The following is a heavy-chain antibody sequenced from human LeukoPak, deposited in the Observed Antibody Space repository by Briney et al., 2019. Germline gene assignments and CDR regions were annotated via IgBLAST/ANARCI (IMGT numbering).Heavy chain of an antibody. Sequence: VASVKVSCKASGGTFSSYAISWVRQAPGQGLEWMGGIIPIFGTSHYAQKFQGRVTITADKSTSTAYMELSSLRSEDTAVYYCASSSHSSGWYRVLANWGQGTMVTVSS. V-gene: IGHV1-69*06. CDR2: IIPIFGTS. J-gene: IGHJ3*01. CDR3: ASSSHSSGWYRVLAN. D-gene: IGHD6-19*01. CDR1: GGTFSSYA.